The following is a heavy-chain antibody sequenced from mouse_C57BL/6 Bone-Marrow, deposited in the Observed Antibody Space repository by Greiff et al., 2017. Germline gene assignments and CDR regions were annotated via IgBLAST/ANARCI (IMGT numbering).Heavy chain of an antibody. D-gene: IGHD1-1*01. CDR2: IYPRSGNT. Sequence: VQLQESGAELARPGASVKLSCKASGYTFTSYGISWVKQRTGQGLEWIGEIYPRSGNTYYNEKFKGKATLTADKSSSTAYMELRSLTSEDSAVYFCARESYYYGSFAYWGQGTLVTVSA. J-gene: IGHJ3*01. V-gene: IGHV1-81*01. CDR1: GYTFTSYG. CDR3: ARESYYYGSFAY.